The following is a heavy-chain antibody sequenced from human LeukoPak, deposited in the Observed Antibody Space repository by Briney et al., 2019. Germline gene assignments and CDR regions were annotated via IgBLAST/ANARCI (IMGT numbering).Heavy chain of an antibody. CDR2: INTDGSST. V-gene: IGHV3-74*01. J-gene: IGHJ3*01. D-gene: IGHD3-16*01. Sequence: PGGSLRLSCAASGFTFSSYEMNWVRQAPGKGLVWVSRINTDGSSTSYVDSVKGRFTISRDNAKNTLYLQMNSLRAEDTAVYYCARDFLHLGGWGQGTMVTVSS. CDR3: ARDFLHLGG. CDR1: GFTFSSYE.